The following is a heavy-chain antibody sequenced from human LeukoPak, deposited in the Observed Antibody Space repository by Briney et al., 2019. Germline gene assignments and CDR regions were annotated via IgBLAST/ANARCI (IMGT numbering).Heavy chain of an antibody. J-gene: IGHJ3*02. Sequence: GGSLRLSCAASGFTFNTYAMSWVRQAPGKGLEWVSGIGTSGSGTYYADSVKGRFTISRDNSKNSLYLLMNNLRAEDTAIYYCASGTRYFDWLSKDAFDIWGQGTMVTVSS. V-gene: IGHV3-23*01. CDR1: GFTFNTYA. D-gene: IGHD3-9*01. CDR3: ASGTRYFDWLSKDAFDI. CDR2: IGTSGSGT.